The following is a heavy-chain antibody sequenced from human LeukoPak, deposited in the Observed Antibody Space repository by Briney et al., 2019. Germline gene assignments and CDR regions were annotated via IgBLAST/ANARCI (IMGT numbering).Heavy chain of an antibody. J-gene: IGHJ4*02. D-gene: IGHD1-26*01. CDR3: AGARGIVGATKQYYFDY. Sequence: ASVKVSCKASGYTFTGYYMHWVRQAPGQGLEWMGWINPNSGGTNYAQKFQGRVTMTRDTSISTAYMELSRLRSDDTAVYYCAGARGIVGATKQYYFDYWGQGTLVTVSS. CDR2: INPNSGGT. CDR1: GYTFTGYY. V-gene: IGHV1-2*02.